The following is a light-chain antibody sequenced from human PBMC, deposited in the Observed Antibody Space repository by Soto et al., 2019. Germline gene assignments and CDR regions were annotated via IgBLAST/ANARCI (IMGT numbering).Light chain of an antibody. V-gene: IGLV7-43*01. Sequence: QAVVTQEPSLTVSPGGTVTLTCASSTGDVTSGNYPSWFQQNPGQAPRTLIYTTGDKHSWPPARFSGSLLGGKAALTLSGVQPEDEAEYYCLLYYGGAHLVFGGGTKLTVL. CDR1: TGDVTSGNY. CDR3: LLYYGGAHLV. CDR2: TTG. J-gene: IGLJ3*02.